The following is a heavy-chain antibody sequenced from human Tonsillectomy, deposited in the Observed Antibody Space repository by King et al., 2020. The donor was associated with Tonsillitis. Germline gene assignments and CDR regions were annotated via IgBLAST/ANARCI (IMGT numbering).Heavy chain of an antibody. CDR3: ARVEPGYSSTSWFDP. D-gene: IGHD6-13*01. J-gene: IGHJ5*02. V-gene: IGHV4-38-2*01. CDR1: GYSISSGYY. Sequence: QLQESGPGLVKPSETLSLTCAVSGYSISSGYYWGWIRQPPGKGLEWIGSIYHSGSTYYNPSLMSRVTISVDTSKNKFSLKLSSVTAADTAVYYCARVEPGYSSTSWFDPWGQGTLVTVSS. CDR2: IYHSGST.